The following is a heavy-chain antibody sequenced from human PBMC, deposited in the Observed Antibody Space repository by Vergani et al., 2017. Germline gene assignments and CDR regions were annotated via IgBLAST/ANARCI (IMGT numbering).Heavy chain of an antibody. CDR2: IYYSGST. CDR3: AVNSVATSPSDY. D-gene: IGHD5-12*01. CDR1: GGSISSYY. J-gene: IGHJ4*02. Sequence: QVQLQESGPGLVKPSETLSLTCTVSGGSISSYYWSWIRQPPGKGREWIGYIYYSGSTNSNPSLKSRVTISVDTSKNQFSLKLSSVTAADTAVYYCAVNSVATSPSDYWGQGTLVTVSS. V-gene: IGHV4-59*01.